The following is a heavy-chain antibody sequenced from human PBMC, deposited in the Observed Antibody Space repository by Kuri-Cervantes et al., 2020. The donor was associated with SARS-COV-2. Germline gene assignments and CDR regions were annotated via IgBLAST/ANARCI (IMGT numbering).Heavy chain of an antibody. CDR2: ISYDGSNK. CDR1: GFTFSSYA. Sequence: GESLKISCAASGFTFSSYAMHWVRQAPGKGLEWVAVISYDGSNKYYADSVKGRFTISRDNSKNTLYLQMNSLRAEDTAVYYCARIYSSGWYLGNGVDYWDQGIWVTVSS. J-gene: IGHJ4*02. CDR3: ARIYSSGWYLGNGVDY. D-gene: IGHD6-19*01. V-gene: IGHV3-30*04.